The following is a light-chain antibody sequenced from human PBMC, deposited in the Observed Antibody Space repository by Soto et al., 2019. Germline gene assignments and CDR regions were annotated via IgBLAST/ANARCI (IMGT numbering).Light chain of an antibody. CDR2: VGTGGIVG. V-gene: IGLV9-49*01. CDR3: GADHGSGSNFVYV. CDR1: SGYSNYK. Sequence: QPVLTQPPSSSASLGASVTLTCTLSSGYSNYKVDWYQQRPGKGPRFVMRVGTGGIVGSKGDGTPDRFSVLGSGLNRYLTIKNIQEEDESDYHCGADHGSGSNFVYVFGTGTQLTVL. J-gene: IGLJ1*01.